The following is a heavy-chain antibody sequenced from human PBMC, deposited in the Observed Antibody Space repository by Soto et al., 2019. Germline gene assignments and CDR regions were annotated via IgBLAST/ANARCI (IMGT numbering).Heavy chain of an antibody. CDR2: IYYSGST. V-gene: IGHV4-59*01. Sequence: PSETLSLTCTVSGVSISSYYWIWIRQPPGKGLEWIGYIYYSGSTNYNPSLKSRVTISVDTSKNQFSLKLSSVTAADTAVYYCAREAPVSYYYYYGMDVWGQGTTVTVSS. CDR3: AREAPVSYYYYYGMDV. J-gene: IGHJ6*02. CDR1: GVSISSYY.